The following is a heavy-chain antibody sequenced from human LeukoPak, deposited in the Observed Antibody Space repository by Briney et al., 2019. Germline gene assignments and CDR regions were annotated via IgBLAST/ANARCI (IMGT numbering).Heavy chain of an antibody. V-gene: IGHV4-4*07. CDR1: GGSISRYY. J-gene: IGHJ6*03. CDR3: ARDRVYSYGYSYYYYMDV. D-gene: IGHD5-18*01. CDR2: IYTSGST. Sequence: SETLSLTCTVSGGSISRYYWSWIRQPAGKGLEWIGRIYTSGSTNYNPSLKSRVTMSVDTSKNQFSLKLSSVTAADTAVYYCARDRVYSYGYSYYYYMDVWGKATTVTVSS.